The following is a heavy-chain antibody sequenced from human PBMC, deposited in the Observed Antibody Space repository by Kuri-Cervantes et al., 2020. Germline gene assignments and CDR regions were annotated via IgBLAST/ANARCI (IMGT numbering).Heavy chain of an antibody. Sequence: GESLKISCAASGFTFSSYWMSWVRQAPGKGLEWVAVISYDGSNKYYADSVKGRFTISRDNSKNTLYLQMNSLRAEDRAVYYCAKSDYYDFWRYHYGMDVWGQGTTVTVSS. D-gene: IGHD3-3*01. CDR3: AKSDYYDFWRYHYGMDV. CDR2: ISYDGSNK. V-gene: IGHV3-30*18. J-gene: IGHJ6*02. CDR1: GFTFSSYW.